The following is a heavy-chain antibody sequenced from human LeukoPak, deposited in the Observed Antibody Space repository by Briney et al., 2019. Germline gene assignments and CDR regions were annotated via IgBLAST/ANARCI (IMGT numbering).Heavy chain of an antibody. CDR3: CKSGTVTAFGY. J-gene: IGHJ4*01. CDR2: ISYSGNT. Sequence: PSQTLSLTCTVSGASIRSDTYYWNWIRQPPGKGLEWNGYISYSGNTCYNPSLESRVTISVDTSKNQFSLKLTSVTAADTAVYYCCKSGTVTAFGYWGHGTLVTVSS. CDR1: GASIRSDTYY. V-gene: IGHV4-30-4*03. D-gene: IGHD2-21*02.